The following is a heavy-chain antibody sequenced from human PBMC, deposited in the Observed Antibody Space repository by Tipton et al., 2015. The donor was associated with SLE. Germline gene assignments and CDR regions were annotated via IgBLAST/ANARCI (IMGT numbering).Heavy chain of an antibody. J-gene: IGHJ4*02. CDR3: ARDLSGYSSSWFFDY. CDR2: IKQDGIGK. D-gene: IGHD6-13*01. Sequence: SLRLSCVASGFTFANYWMTWVRQAPGKGLEWVANIKQDGIGKSYVDSLKGRFTVSRDNAKNSLYLQMNSLRAEDTAVYYWARDLSGYSSSWFFDYWGQGTLVTVSS. CDR1: GFTFANYW. V-gene: IGHV3-7*01.